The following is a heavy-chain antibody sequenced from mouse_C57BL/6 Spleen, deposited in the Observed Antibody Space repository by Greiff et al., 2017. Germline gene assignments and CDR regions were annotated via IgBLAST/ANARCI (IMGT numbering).Heavy chain of an antibody. CDR2: ISYDGSN. CDR3: ARGGEGFDY. CDR1: GYSITSGYY. Sequence: VQLKESGPGLVKPSQSLSLTCSVTGYSITSGYYWNWIRQFPGNKLEWMGYISYDGSNNYNPSLKNRISITRDTSKNQFFLKLNSVTTEDTATYYCARGGEGFDYWGQGTTLTVSS. V-gene: IGHV3-6*01. J-gene: IGHJ2*01.